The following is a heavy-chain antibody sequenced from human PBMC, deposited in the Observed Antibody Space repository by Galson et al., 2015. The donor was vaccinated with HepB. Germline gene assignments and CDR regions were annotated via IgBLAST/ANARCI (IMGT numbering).Heavy chain of an antibody. CDR3: VRDKYYFPSGSHTYYYSGMDV. J-gene: IGHJ6*02. CDR1: EFTFGSYW. Sequence: SLRLSCAASEFTFGSYWMHWVRQGPGKGLVWVSRINRDGTSTSYADSVKGRFTISRDNAKNTQYLQMNSLRVDDTAVYFCVRDKYYFPSGSHTYYYSGMDVWGQGTTVTVSS. D-gene: IGHD3-10*01. V-gene: IGHV3-74*01. CDR2: INRDGTST.